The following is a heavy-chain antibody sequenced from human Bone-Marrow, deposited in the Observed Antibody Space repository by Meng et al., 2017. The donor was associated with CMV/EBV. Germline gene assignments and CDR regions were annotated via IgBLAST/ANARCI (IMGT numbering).Heavy chain of an antibody. CDR2: VNTSDRTI. J-gene: IGHJ5*02. Sequence: AAGFTFRDYCKGGSRGAPGEGGKWASCVNTSDRTIWKGKCVKGRYTISRDNAKNTLCLQMNSMRAEDTAVYYYARDRRPSDNWFDPWGQGTLVTVSS. CDR3: ARDRRPSDNWFDP. V-gene: IGHV3-11*01. CDR1: GFTFRDYC.